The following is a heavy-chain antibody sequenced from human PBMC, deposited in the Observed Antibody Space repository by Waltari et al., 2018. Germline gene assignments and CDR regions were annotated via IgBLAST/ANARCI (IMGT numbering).Heavy chain of an antibody. Sequence: QVQLVQSGAEVKKPGSSVKVSCKASGGTFSSYSITWVRQAPGQGLEWMGRIIPIFGTANYEQRFQDRVTITADKSTNTAYMELSSLRSEDTAVYYCAIVGATRAFDICGQGTMVTVSS. J-gene: IGHJ3*02. V-gene: IGHV1-69*08. D-gene: IGHD1-26*01. CDR2: IIPIFGTA. CDR1: GGTFSSYS. CDR3: AIVGATRAFDI.